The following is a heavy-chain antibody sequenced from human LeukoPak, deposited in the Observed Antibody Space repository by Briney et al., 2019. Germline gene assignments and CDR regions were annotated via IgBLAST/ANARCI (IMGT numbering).Heavy chain of an antibody. J-gene: IGHJ4*02. Sequence: SETLSLTCTVSGGSISSGSYYWSWIRQPAGKGLEWIGRIYTSGSTNYNPSLKSRVTISVDTSKNQFSLKLCSVTAADTAVYYCAGQNYYDSSGLDYWGQGTLVTVSS. V-gene: IGHV4-61*02. D-gene: IGHD3-22*01. CDR3: AGQNYYDSSGLDY. CDR2: IYTSGST. CDR1: GGSISSGSYY.